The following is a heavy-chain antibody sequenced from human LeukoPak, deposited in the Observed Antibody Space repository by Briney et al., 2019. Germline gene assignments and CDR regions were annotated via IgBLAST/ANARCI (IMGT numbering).Heavy chain of an antibody. J-gene: IGHJ4*02. CDR1: GFTFTSYA. V-gene: IGHV3-23*01. Sequence: GGSLRLSCAASGFTFTSYAMSWVRQAPGKGLEWVSAISGSGGSTYYADSVKGRFTISRDNSKNTLYLQMNSLRAEDTAVYYCAKDVGMIGYCSGGSCYAIDYWGQGTLVTVSS. CDR2: ISGSGGST. CDR3: AKDVGMIGYCSGGSCYAIDY. D-gene: IGHD2-15*01.